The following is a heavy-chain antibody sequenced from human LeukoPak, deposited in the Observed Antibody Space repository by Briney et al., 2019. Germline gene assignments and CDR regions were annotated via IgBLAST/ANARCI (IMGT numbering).Heavy chain of an antibody. CDR1: GFTFSSYA. J-gene: IGHJ4*02. D-gene: IGHD7-27*01. CDR3: ARDNNWGSTHY. Sequence: GGSLRLSCAASGFTFSSYAMHWVRQAPGKGLEWVAVISYDGSNKYYADSVKGRFTISRDNSKNTLYLQMNSPRPEDTAVYYCARDNNWGSTHYWGQGTLVTVSS. V-gene: IGHV3-30-3*01. CDR2: ISYDGSNK.